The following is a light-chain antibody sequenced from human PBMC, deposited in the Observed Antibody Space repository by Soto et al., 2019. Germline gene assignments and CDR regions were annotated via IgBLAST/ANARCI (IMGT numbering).Light chain of an antibody. CDR3: CSYAGSSTFEV. CDR2: EGS. Sequence: QSALTQPASVSGSPGQSITISCTGTSSDVGSYNLVSWYQQHPGKAPKLMIYEGSKWPSGVSNRFSGSKSGNTASLTISGLQAEDEADYYCCSYAGSSTFEVFGGGTKVTVL. V-gene: IGLV2-23*03. CDR1: SSDVGSYNL. J-gene: IGLJ3*02.